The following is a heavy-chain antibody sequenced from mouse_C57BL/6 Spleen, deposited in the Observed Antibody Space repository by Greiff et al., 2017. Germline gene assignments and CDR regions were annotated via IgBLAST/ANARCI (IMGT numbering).Heavy chain of an antibody. J-gene: IGHJ4*01. CDR1: GYTFTSYW. CDR2: IEPSSGGA. CDR3: ARSGGAYYYGMDY. D-gene: IGHD6-1*01. Sequence: QVQLKQPGAELVKPGASVTLSCKASGYTFTSYWIHWVKQRPGRGLEWIGRIEPSSGGAKYNAKFKSKATLSVDNPSSTSYMQLCSLTSEDSAVYYGARSGGAYYYGMDYWGQGTSVTVS. V-gene: IGHV1-72*01.